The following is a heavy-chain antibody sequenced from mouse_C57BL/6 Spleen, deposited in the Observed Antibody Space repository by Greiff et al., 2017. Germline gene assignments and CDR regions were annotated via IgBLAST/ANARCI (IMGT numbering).Heavy chain of an antibody. CDR3: ARPVGGCFDV. CDR2: ISSGGSTI. CDR1: GFTFSDYG. V-gene: IGHV5-17*01. Sequence: EVQLMESGGGLVKPGGSLKLSCAASGFTFSDYGMHWVRQAPEQGLEWVGYISSGGSTIYYEDTVKGRFTITRDNAKNTLFRQMTRLRSEDTAMYYCARPVGGCFDVWGTGTTVTVSS. J-gene: IGHJ1*03. D-gene: IGHD1-1*01.